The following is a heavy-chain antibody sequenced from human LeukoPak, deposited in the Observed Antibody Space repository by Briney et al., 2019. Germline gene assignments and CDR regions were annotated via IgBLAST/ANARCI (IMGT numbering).Heavy chain of an antibody. D-gene: IGHD3-22*01. J-gene: IGHJ4*02. CDR3: ARDSYDSSGYRKFDY. CDR1: GGSISSGGYY. CDR2: IYYSGST. Sequence: SQTLSLTCTVSGGSISSGGYYWSWIRQHPGKGLEWIGYIYYSGSTYYNPSLKSRVTISVDTSKNQFSLKLSSVTAADTAVYYCARDSYDSSGYRKFDYRGQGTLVTVSS. V-gene: IGHV4-31*03.